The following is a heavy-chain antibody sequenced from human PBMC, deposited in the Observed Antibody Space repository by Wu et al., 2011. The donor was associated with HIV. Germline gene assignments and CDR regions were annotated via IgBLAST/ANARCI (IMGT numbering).Heavy chain of an antibody. CDR2: IYPGDSDT. V-gene: IGHV5-51*01. D-gene: IGHD4-17*01. J-gene: IGHJ4*02. Sequence: VQLVQSGAEVKKPGESLKISCKSSGYSFTTYWIGWVRQMPGKGLEWMGVIYPGDSDTRYSPSFQGQVTISVDKSISTAFLQWSSLKAPDTAVYYCATSTGDGDYAALWGQGTRSPSPQ. CDR1: GYSFTTYW. CDR3: ATSTGDGDYAAL.